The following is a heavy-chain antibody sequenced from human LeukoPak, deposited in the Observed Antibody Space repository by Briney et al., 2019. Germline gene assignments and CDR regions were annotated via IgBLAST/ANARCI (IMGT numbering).Heavy chain of an antibody. CDR2: ISGSGGST. J-gene: IGHJ4*02. CDR3: AKNYRMVRGVTKGHVSYYFDY. Sequence: GGSLRLSCAASGFTFSSYAMSWVRQAPGKGLEWVSAISGSGGSTYYADSVKGRFTISRDNSKNTPYLQMNSLRAEDTAVYYCAKNYRMVRGVTKGHVSYYFDYWGQGTLVTVSS. D-gene: IGHD3-10*01. V-gene: IGHV3-23*01. CDR1: GFTFSSYA.